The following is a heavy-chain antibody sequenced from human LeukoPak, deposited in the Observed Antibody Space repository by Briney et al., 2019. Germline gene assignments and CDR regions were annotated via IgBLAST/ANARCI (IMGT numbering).Heavy chain of an antibody. Sequence: SETLSLTCTVSGGSISSGDYYWSWIRQPPGKGLERIGYIYYSGSTYYNPSLKSRVTISVDTSKNQFSLKLSSVTAADTAVYYCARSNFWSGYSYYFDYWGQGTLVTVSS. CDR2: IYYSGST. J-gene: IGHJ4*02. CDR1: GGSISSGDYY. V-gene: IGHV4-30-4*08. D-gene: IGHD3-3*01. CDR3: ARSNFWSGYSYYFDY.